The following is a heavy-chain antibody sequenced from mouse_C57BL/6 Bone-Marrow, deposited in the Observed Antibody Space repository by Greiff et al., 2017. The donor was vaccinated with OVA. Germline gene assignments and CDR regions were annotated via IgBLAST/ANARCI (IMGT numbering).Heavy chain of an antibody. J-gene: IGHJ1*03. CDR1: GFNIKDDY. D-gene: IGHD1-1*01. Sequence: VQLQQSGAELVRPGASVKLSCTASGFNIKDDYMHWVKQRPEQGLEWIGWIDPENGDTEYASKFQGKATITADTSSNTAYLQLSSLTSEDTAVYYCTCYYGSSPWYFDVWGTGTTVTVSS. CDR3: TCYYGSSPWYFDV. V-gene: IGHV14-4*01. CDR2: IDPENGDT.